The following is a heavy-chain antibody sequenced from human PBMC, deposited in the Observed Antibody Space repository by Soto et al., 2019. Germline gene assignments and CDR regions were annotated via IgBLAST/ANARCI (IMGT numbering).Heavy chain of an antibody. V-gene: IGHV1-2*02. CDR3: ARNMDYYYGRGSGNGHGV. D-gene: IGHD3-10*02. J-gene: IGHJ6*02. Sequence: QVRLVKSGAEVKEPGDSVRVSCEASGYTFTPYLINWVRQAPGQGLEWMGWINPKFGDTGYAQDFQGRVSMTSDMSISTVYMELSRLTSDDTAIYYCARNMDYYYGRGSGNGHGVWGQGTTVTVFS. CDR2: INPKFGDT. CDR1: GYTFTPYL.